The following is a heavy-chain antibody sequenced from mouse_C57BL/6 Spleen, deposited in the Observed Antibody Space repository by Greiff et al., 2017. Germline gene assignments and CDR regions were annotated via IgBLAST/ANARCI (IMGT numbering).Heavy chain of an antibody. J-gene: IGHJ4*01. D-gene: IGHD2-3*01. Sequence: VHVKQSGPELVKPGDSVKISCKASGYSFTGYFMNWVMQSHGKSLEWIGRINPYNGDTFYNQKFKGKATLTVDKSSSTAHMELRSLSSEDSAVYYCARGDGYSDYYAMDYWGQGTSVTVSS. CDR3: ARGDGYSDYYAMDY. V-gene: IGHV1-20*01. CDR2: INPYNGDT. CDR1: GYSFTGYF.